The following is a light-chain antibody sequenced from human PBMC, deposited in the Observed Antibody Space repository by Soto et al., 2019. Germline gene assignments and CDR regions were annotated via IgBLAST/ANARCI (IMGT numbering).Light chain of an antibody. CDR3: QQSFGVPYT. Sequence: DIQMTQSPSSLSASVEDRVIITSRASQSISNHLNWYQQKPGKAPKLLVFAASTLQYGVPSRFSGSGSGTDFTLTITSLQPEDFAIYSCQQSFGVPYTFAQGTKVDI. CDR2: AAS. J-gene: IGKJ2*01. CDR1: QSISNH. V-gene: IGKV1-39*01.